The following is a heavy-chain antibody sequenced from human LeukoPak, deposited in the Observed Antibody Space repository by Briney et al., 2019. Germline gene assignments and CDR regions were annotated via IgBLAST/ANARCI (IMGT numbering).Heavy chain of an antibody. J-gene: IGHJ6*03. CDR2: INPNSGGT. V-gene: IGHV1-2*02. CDR3: ARDHRVLRYFDPEGYMDV. D-gene: IGHD3-9*01. Sequence: ASVKVSCKASGYTFTGYYMHWVRQAPGQGLEWMGWINPNSGGTNYAQKFQGRVTMTRDTSISTAYMELSRLRSDDTAVYYCARDHRVLRYFDPEGYMDVWGKGTTVTVSS. CDR1: GYTFTGYY.